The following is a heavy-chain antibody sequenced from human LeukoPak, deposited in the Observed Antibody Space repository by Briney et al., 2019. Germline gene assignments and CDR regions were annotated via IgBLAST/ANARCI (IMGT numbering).Heavy chain of an antibody. V-gene: IGHV3-23*01. CDR1: GFTFSSYN. D-gene: IGHD5-12*01. Sequence: GGSLRLSCAASGFTFSSYNMNWVRQAPGKGLEWVSAISGSGGSTYYADSVKGRFTISRDNSKNTLYLQMNSLRAEDTAVYYCAKEYFVDIVATNWFDPWGQGTLVTVSS. CDR2: ISGSGGST. J-gene: IGHJ5*02. CDR3: AKEYFVDIVATNWFDP.